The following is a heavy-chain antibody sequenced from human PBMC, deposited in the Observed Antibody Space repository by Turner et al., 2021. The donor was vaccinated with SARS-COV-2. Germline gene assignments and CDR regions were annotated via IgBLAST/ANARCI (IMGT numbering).Heavy chain of an antibody. V-gene: IGHV3-7*01. D-gene: IGHD6-13*01. J-gene: IGHJ4*02. CDR3: ARVPSSSWYFDY. CDR1: GFTFSIYW. CDR2: IKQDGSEK. Sequence: EVQLVESGGVLVQRGGSLRLSCAASGFTFSIYWMSWVRQAPGKGLEWVANIKQDGSEKYYVDSVKGRFTISRDNAKNSLYLQMNSLRAEDTAVYYCARVPSSSWYFDYWGQGTLVTVSS.